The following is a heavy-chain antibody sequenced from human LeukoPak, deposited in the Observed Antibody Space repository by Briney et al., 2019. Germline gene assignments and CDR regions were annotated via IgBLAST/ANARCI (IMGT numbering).Heavy chain of an antibody. V-gene: IGHV3-30*02. J-gene: IGHJ4*02. Sequence: GGSLRLSCAASGFTFSSYGMHWVRQAPGKGLEWVAFIRYDGSNKYYADSVKGRFAISRDNSKNTLYLQMNSLRAEDTAVYYCAKESRGKIAAAGTVIDYWGQGTLVTVSS. CDR1: GFTFSSYG. D-gene: IGHD6-13*01. CDR2: IRYDGSNK. CDR3: AKESRGKIAAAGTVIDY.